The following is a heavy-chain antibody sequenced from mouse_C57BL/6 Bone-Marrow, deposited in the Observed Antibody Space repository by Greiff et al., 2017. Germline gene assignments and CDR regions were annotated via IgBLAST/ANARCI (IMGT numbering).Heavy chain of an antibody. D-gene: IGHD2-1*01. V-gene: IGHV1-63*01. Sequence: VQLQESGAELVRPGTSVKMSCKASGYTFTNYWIGWAKQRPGHGLEWIGDIYPGGGYTNYNEKFKGKATLTADKSSSTAYMQFSSLTSEDSAIYYCARWTLYYYAMDYWGQGTSVTVSS. CDR3: ARWTLYYYAMDY. CDR2: IYPGGGYT. CDR1: GYTFTNYW. J-gene: IGHJ4*01.